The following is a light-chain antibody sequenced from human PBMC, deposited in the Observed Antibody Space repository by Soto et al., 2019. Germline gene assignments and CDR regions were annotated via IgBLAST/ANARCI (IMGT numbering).Light chain of an antibody. V-gene: IGKV3-11*01. J-gene: IGKJ1*01. CDR2: NAS. Sequence: IVLTQSPVTLALSPGERAVLSCRTSQSVSTYLAWYQHKPRQAPRLFIYNASKRAPGIPARFSGSGSGTDFTLTISSLEPEDFAVYYCQVRDVWPSFGQGTKV. CDR3: QVRDVWPS. CDR1: QSVSTY.